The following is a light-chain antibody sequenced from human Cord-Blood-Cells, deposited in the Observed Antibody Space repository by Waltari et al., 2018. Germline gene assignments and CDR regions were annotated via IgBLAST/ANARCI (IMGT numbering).Light chain of an antibody. CDR2: WAS. Sequence: DIVMTQSPDSLAVSLGQRAHITHQSSRGVLFSSNNKNYLACYQQKPGPPPKLLIYWASTRESGVPDRFSGSGSGTDFNLTISSLQAEDVAVYYCQQYYSTPITFGQGTRLEIK. CDR3: QQYYSTPIT. J-gene: IGKJ5*01. CDR1: RGVLFSSNNKNY. V-gene: IGKV4-1*01.